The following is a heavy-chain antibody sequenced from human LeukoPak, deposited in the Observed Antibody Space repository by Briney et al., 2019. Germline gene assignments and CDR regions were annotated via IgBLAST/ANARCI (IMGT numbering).Heavy chain of an antibody. D-gene: IGHD1-26*01. CDR3: ARRYSGYYLLDY. Sequence: GGSLRLSCAASGFTFSDYYMSWIRQAPGKGLEWVSYISNSGSTIYYADSVKGRFTISRDNAKSSLYLQMNSLRAEDTAVYYCARRYSGYYLLDYWGQGTLVTVSS. V-gene: IGHV3-11*01. CDR2: ISNSGSTI. CDR1: GFTFSDYY. J-gene: IGHJ4*02.